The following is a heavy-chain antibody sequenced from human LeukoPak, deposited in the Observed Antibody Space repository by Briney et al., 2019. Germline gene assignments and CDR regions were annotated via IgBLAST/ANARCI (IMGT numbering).Heavy chain of an antibody. V-gene: IGHV4-39*07. CDR1: GGAINSSSSYY. Sequence: SETLSLTCAVSGGAINSSSSYYWGWIRQPPGKGLEWIGSIYYRGSTYHNPSLKSRVTISVDTSKIQFSLKLSSVTAADTAVYYCARGGVVPVWGQGTLVTVSS. J-gene: IGHJ4*02. D-gene: IGHD2-2*01. CDR2: IYYRGST. CDR3: ARGGVVPV.